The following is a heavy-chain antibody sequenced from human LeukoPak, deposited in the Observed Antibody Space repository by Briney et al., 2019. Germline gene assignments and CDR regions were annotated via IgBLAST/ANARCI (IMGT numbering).Heavy chain of an antibody. V-gene: IGHV1-46*01. D-gene: IGHD2-15*01. CDR2: INPSGGST. J-gene: IGHJ4*02. CDR3: AVLRDLNDY. Sequence: ASVKVSCKASGYTFTSYYMHWVRQAPGQGLEWMGIINPSGGSTSYAQKFQGRVTITADKSTSTAYMELSSLRSEDTAVYYCAVLRDLNDYWGQGTLVTVSS. CDR1: GYTFTSYY.